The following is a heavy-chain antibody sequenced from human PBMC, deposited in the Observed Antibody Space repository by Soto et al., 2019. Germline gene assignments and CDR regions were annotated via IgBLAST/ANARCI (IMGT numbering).Heavy chain of an antibody. D-gene: IGHD6-19*01. Sequence: EVQLLESGGDLVQPGGSLRLSCAASGFSFGNHAMGWVRRLPGKGLEWVSFISGSGDNIYHADSVGGRFSISRDNPKNTFYLQMNSLGVEDTAVYFCVKLRGISAWYVDIWGQGTMVTVSS. CDR2: ISGSGDNI. J-gene: IGHJ3*02. CDR1: GFSFGNHA. CDR3: VKLRGISAWYVDI. V-gene: IGHV3-23*01.